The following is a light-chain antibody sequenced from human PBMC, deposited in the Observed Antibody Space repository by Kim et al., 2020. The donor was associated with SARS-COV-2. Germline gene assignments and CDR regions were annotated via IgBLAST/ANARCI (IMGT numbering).Light chain of an antibody. Sequence: SYELTQPPSVSVAPGKTARITCGGNNIGSKSVHWYQQKPGQAPVLVVYDDSDLPSGIPERFSGSNSGNTATLTISRVEAGDEADYYCQVWDSSSDKPGVVFGGGTQLTVL. J-gene: IGLJ2*01. CDR3: QVWDSSSDKPGVV. CDR1: NIGSKS. V-gene: IGLV3-21*03. CDR2: DDS.